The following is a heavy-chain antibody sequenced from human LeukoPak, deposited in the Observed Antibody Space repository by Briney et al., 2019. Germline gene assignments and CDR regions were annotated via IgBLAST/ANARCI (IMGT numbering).Heavy chain of an antibody. V-gene: IGHV3-7*01. CDR3: ARDGVVNFWVCYGTYNYYYHMDV. D-gene: IGHD3-3*01. CDR2: IKEDGSEK. J-gene: IGHJ6*04. Sequence: PGGSLRLSCAASGFTFSNYWMSWVRQAPGKGLEWVANIKEDGSEKDYVDSVKGRFTISRDNAQSSLYLQMDSLRAEDTAVYYCARDGVVNFWVCYGTYNYYYHMDVWGKGTTVTVSS. CDR1: GFTFSNYW.